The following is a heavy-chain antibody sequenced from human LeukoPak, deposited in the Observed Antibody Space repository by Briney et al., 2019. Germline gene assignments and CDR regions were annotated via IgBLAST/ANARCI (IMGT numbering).Heavy chain of an antibody. J-gene: IGHJ4*02. V-gene: IGHV1-8*01. CDR1: GYTFTSYD. Sequence: ASVKVSRKASGYTFTSYDINWVRQATGQGLEWMGWMNPNSGNTGYAQKFQGRVTMTRNTSISTAYMELSSLRSEDTAVYYCARGLGRHYYDSSGYNDYWGQGTLVTVSS. CDR3: ARGLGRHYYDSSGYNDY. D-gene: IGHD3-22*01. CDR2: MNPNSGNT.